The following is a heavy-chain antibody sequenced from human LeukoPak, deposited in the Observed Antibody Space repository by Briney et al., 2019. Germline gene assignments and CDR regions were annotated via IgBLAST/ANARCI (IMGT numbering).Heavy chain of an antibody. CDR1: GYTFIEYG. D-gene: IGHD3-3*01. Sequence: GASVKVSCKASGYTFIEYGITWVRQAPGQGLEWMGWISGYNGNTNYAQKVQGRVTMTTDTSTTTTYMELRNLWSDDTAVYYCARTGRILEWLTIDIWGQGTLVTVSS. CDR2: ISGYNGNT. J-gene: IGHJ4*02. V-gene: IGHV1-18*01. CDR3: ARTGRILEWLTIDI.